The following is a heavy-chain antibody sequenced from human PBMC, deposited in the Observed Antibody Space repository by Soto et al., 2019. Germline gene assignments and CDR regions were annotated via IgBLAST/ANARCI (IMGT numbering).Heavy chain of an antibody. J-gene: IGHJ4*02. D-gene: IGHD3-22*01. CDR3: AKDGILDSSGHYYYSDS. Sequence: GGSLRLSCGASGFTFRSYGMHWVRQAPGKGLEWVAVISYDGSNKYYADSVKGRFTISRDNSKNTLYLQMNSLRAEDTAVYYCAKDGILDSSGHYYYSDSWGQGTLVTVSS. CDR2: ISYDGSNK. V-gene: IGHV3-30*18. CDR1: GFTFRSYG.